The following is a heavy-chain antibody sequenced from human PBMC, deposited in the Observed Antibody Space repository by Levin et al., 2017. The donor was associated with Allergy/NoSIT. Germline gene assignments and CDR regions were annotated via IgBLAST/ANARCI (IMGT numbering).Heavy chain of an antibody. V-gene: IGHV3-48*01. Sequence: VASVKVSCAASGFTFSSYSLNWVRQAPGKGLEWVSYISSTSSTIYYADSVKGRFTISRDNAKKSLYLQMNSLRAEDTAVYYCARENYYGSGSYPDAFDIWGQGTMVTVSS. J-gene: IGHJ3*02. D-gene: IGHD3-10*01. CDR2: ISSTSSTI. CDR3: ARENYYGSGSYPDAFDI. CDR1: GFTFSSYS.